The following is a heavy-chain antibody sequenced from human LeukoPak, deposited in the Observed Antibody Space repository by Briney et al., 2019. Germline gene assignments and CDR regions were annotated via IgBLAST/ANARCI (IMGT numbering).Heavy chain of an antibody. V-gene: IGHV3-74*01. CDR2: ISSDGSST. D-gene: IGHD1-26*01. Sequence: GGSLRLSCAASGFTSRSYWRHWVRQAPGKGLVGVSRISSDGSSTSYADSVKGRFTISRDNAKTTLSLQMNSLRAEDTAVYYCARVRVNSGSFHAADAFDIWGQGTMVTVSS. CDR3: ARVRVNSGSFHAADAFDI. CDR1: GFTSRSYW. J-gene: IGHJ3*02.